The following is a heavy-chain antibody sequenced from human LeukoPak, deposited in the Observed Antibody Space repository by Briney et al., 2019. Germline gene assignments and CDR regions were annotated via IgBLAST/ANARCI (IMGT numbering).Heavy chain of an antibody. CDR2: INHDGTT. D-gene: IGHD5-24*01. J-gene: IGHJ5*02. CDR3: AGGHGYNPREFDR. V-gene: IGHV4-34*01. Sequence: AETLTLTCAVSGGTLSGYYWNWIRQPPGKGLEWIAYINHDGTTNCNPSLQSRITMSVDTTKTQFYLKLSRVDDADTAVYCCAGGHGYNPREFDRWGQAALVIVS. CDR1: GGTLSGYY.